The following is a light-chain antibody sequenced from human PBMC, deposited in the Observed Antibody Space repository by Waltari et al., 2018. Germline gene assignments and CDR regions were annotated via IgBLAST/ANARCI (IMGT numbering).Light chain of an antibody. CDR3: QQYDTYPYT. J-gene: IGKJ2*01. V-gene: IGKV1-5*03. CDR2: KAS. CDR1: QRIGSW. Sequence: EIQLTRSPSPLSASEGDGATLTCRASQRIGSWLAWYQQKPGKAPNLLIYKASSLESGVPPRFSGGGSGTEFTLSISSLQPDDFATYFCQQYDTYPYTFGQGTKLEI.